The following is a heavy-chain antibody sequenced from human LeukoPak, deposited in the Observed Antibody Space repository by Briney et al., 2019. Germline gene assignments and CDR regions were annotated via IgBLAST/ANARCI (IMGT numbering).Heavy chain of an antibody. V-gene: IGHV1-2*02. CDR3: ARVFYGGDYFDY. J-gene: IGHJ4*02. Sequence: GASVKVSCKASGCTFTGYYMHWVRQAPGQGLEWMGWINPNSGGTNYAQKFQGRVTMTRDTSISTAYMELSRLRSDDTAVYYCARVFYGGDYFDYWGQGTLVTVSS. CDR1: GCTFTGYY. D-gene: IGHD2/OR15-2a*01. CDR2: INPNSGGT.